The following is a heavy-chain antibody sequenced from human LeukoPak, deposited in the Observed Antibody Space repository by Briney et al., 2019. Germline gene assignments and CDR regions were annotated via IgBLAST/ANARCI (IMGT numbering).Heavy chain of an antibody. D-gene: IGHD5-18*01. V-gene: IGHV1-3*01. CDR1: GYTFTSYA. Sequence: ASVKVSCKASGYTFTSYAMHWVRQAPGQRLEWMGWINAGNGNTKYSQEFQGRVTITRDTSASTAYMELSSLRSDDTAVYYCASGGYSYGKFNYYYYYMDVWGKGTTVTVSS. J-gene: IGHJ6*03. CDR3: ASGGYSYGKFNYYYYYMDV. CDR2: INAGNGNT.